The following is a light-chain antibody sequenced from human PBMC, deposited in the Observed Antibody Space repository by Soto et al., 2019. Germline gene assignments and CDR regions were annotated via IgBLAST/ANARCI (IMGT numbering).Light chain of an antibody. CDR1: QGISNW. CDR3: QQANSFPLIT. J-gene: IGKJ5*01. CDR2: AAS. Sequence: DIQMTQSPSSVSASVGDRVSVSCRASQGISNWLAWYQQKPGKAPRLLIYAASTLQSGVPSRFSGTGSGTDFTLTISSLQSEDFATYYCQQANSFPLITFGQGTRLEI. V-gene: IGKV1-12*01.